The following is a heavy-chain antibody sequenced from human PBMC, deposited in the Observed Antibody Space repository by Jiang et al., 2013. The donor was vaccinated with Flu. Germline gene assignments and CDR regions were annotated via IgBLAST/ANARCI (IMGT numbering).Heavy chain of an antibody. CDR2: TYYRSKWYK. D-gene: IGHD1-7*01. CDR3: ARGWNFLGYYYYGMDV. J-gene: IGHJ6*02. V-gene: IGHV6-1*01. Sequence: GPGLVKPSQTLSLTCAISGDSVSSNSAAWNWIRQSPSRGLEWLGRTYYRSKWYKDYAVSVKSRITINPDTSKNQFSLHLNSVTPEDTAVYYCARGWNFLGYYYYGMDVWGQGTTVTVSS. CDR1: GDSVSSNSAA.